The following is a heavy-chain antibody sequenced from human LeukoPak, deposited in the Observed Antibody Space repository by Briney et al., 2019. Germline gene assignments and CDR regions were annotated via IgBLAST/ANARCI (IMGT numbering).Heavy chain of an antibody. J-gene: IGHJ4*02. CDR3: ASHYYDSRGYLYYFGY. CDR2: IYYSGST. Sequence: PSETLSLTCTVSGGSISSYYWSWIRQPPGKGLEWIGYIYYSGSTNYNPSLKSRVTISVDTSKNQFSLKLTSVTAADTAVYYCASHYYDSRGYLYYFGYWGQGTLVTVSS. CDR1: GGSISSYY. V-gene: IGHV4-59*08. D-gene: IGHD3-22*01.